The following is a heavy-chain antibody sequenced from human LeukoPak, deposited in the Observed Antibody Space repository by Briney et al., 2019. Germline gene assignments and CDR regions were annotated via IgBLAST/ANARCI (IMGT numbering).Heavy chain of an antibody. Sequence: PSQTLSLTCTVSGGSISSGDYYWSWIRQPPGKGLEWIGYIYYSGSTYYNPSLKSRVTISVDKSKNQFSLKLRSVTAADTAVYYCARPLSLGYCSGGSCYGRGAWFDRWGQGTLVTVSS. CDR2: IYYSGST. D-gene: IGHD2-15*01. CDR1: GGSISSGDYY. CDR3: ARPLSLGYCSGGSCYGRGAWFDR. J-gene: IGHJ5*02. V-gene: IGHV4-30-4*01.